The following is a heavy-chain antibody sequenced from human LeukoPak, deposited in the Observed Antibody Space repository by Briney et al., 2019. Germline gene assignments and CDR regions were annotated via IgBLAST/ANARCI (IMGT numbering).Heavy chain of an antibody. Sequence: GGSQRLSCAASGFTFSSYEMNWVRQAPGKGLEWVSYISSSGSTIYYADSVKGRFTISRDNAKNSLYLQMNSLRAEDTAVYYCARDGYNYGLPHGMDVWGQGTTVTVSS. D-gene: IGHD5-24*01. V-gene: IGHV3-48*03. J-gene: IGHJ6*02. CDR2: ISSSGSTI. CDR1: GFTFSSYE. CDR3: ARDGYNYGLPHGMDV.